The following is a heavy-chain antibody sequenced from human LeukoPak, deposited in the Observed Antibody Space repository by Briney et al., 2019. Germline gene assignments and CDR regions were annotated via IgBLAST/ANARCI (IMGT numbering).Heavy chain of an antibody. J-gene: IGHJ4*02. V-gene: IGHV3-23*01. CDR3: AKPTTMTGRKLQSFDY. D-gene: IGHD4-17*01. CDR2: IIGDGGST. Sequence: PGGSLRLSCAASGFPFNNYAMSWVRQAPGKGLEWVSGIIGDGGSTNYADSVKGRITISGDNSKSTFYLQMNSLRAADTAVYYCAKPTTMTGRKLQSFDYWGQGTLVTVSS. CDR1: GFPFNNYA.